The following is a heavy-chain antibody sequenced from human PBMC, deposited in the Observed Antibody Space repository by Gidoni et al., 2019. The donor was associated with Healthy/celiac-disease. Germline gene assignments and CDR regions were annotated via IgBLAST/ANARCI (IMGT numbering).Heavy chain of an antibody. J-gene: IGHJ5*02. D-gene: IGHD6-13*01. V-gene: IGHV3-21*01. CDR1: GFTFSSYS. CDR3: ARDITPYSSSWYDWFDP. Sequence: EVQLVESGGGLVKPGGSLRLSCAASGFTFSSYSMNWVRQAPGKGLELVSSISSSSSYIYYADSVKGRFTISRDNAKNSLYLQMNSLRAEDTAVYYCARDITPYSSSWYDWFDPWGQGTLVTVSS. CDR2: ISSSSSYI.